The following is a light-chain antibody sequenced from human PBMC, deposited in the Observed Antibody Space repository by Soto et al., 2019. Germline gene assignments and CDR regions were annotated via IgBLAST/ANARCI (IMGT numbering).Light chain of an antibody. CDR3: NSYTSSSTRV. CDR1: SSDVGGYNY. V-gene: IGLV2-14*01. CDR2: EVY. J-gene: IGLJ2*01. Sequence: QSALTQPASVSGSPRQSITISCTGTSSDVGGYNYVSWYQQHPGKAPKLMIYEVYNQPSGVSNRFSGSKSGNTASLTISGLQAEDEADYYCNSYTSSSTRVFGGGTKLTVL.